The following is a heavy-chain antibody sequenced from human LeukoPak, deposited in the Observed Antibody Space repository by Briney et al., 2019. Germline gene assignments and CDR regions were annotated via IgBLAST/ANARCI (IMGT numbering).Heavy chain of an antibody. V-gene: IGHV1-46*01. CDR2: INPSGGSK. D-gene: IGHD5-12*01. CDR1: GYTFTSYY. J-gene: IGHJ3*02. Sequence: ASVKVSCKASGYTFTSYYMHWVRQAPGQGLEGMGIINPSGGSKSYAQKFQGRVTMTRDTSTSTVYMELSSLRSEDTAVYYCARDLGGYSGREGAFDIWGQGTVVTVSS. CDR3: ARDLGGYSGREGAFDI.